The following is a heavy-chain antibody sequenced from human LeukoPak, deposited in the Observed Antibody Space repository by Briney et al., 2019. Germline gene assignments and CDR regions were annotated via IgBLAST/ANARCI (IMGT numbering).Heavy chain of an antibody. J-gene: IGHJ3*02. CDR2: IIPIFGTA. CDR1: GGTFSSYA. V-gene: IGHV1-69*13. D-gene: IGHD3-3*01. CDR3: ARANDFWSYAFDI. Sequence: SVKVSCKASGGTFSSYAISWVRQAPGQGLEWMGGIIPIFGTANYAQKFQGRVTITADESTSTAYMGLSSLRSEDTAVYYCARANDFWSYAFDIWGQGTMVTVSS.